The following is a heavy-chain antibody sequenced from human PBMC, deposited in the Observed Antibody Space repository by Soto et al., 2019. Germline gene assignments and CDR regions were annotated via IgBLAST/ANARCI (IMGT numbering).Heavy chain of an antibody. CDR2: ISGSGKST. CDR3: AKDRQQQLIPFDY. J-gene: IGHJ4*02. CDR1: GFTFTSYA. Sequence: EVQLLESGGGLAQPGGSLRLSCAASGFTFTSYAMSWVRQAPGKGLEWVSGISGSGKSTYYADSVKGRLTISRDNSKNTLYLQMNSLRDDDTAVYYCAKDRQQQLIPFDYWGQGTLVSVSS. D-gene: IGHD6-13*01. V-gene: IGHV3-23*01.